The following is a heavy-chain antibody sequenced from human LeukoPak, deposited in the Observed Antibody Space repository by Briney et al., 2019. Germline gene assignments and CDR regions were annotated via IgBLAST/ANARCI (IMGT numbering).Heavy chain of an antibody. Sequence: EAGGSLRLSCVVSGFTFSSYSMNWVRQAPGKGLEWVSSISSSSSYIYYADSVKGRFTISRDNAKNSLYLQMNSLRAEDTAVYYCARDQESSSGSYYYYGMDVWGQGTTVTVSS. D-gene: IGHD6-13*01. J-gene: IGHJ6*02. CDR3: ARDQESSSGSYYYYGMDV. CDR1: GFTFSSYS. CDR2: ISSSSSYI. V-gene: IGHV3-21*01.